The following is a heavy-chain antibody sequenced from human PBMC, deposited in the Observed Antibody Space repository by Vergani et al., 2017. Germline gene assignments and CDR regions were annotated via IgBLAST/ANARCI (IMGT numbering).Heavy chain of an antibody. Sequence: QVQLQQWGAGLLKPSETLSLTCAVYGGSFSGYYWSWIRQPPGKGLEWIGEINHSGRTNYNPSLQSRVTISVDTSKNQFSLKLSSVTAADTAVYYCARGATNFDYWGQGTLVTVSS. J-gene: IGHJ4*02. CDR2: INHSGRT. CDR3: ARGATNFDY. CDR1: GGSFSGYY. V-gene: IGHV4-34*01.